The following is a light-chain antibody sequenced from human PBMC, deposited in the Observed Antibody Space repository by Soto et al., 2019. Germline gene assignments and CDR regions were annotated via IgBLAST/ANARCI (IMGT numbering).Light chain of an antibody. V-gene: IGKV3-20*01. CDR1: QSVSSSY. Sequence: EIVLTQSPGTLSLSPGERATLSCRASQSVSSSYLAWYQQKPGQAPRLLIYGASSRATGIPDRFSGSGSGTDFTLTSSRLEPEDFAVYYCQQYGSSPFTFVPGTKVDIK. CDR3: QQYGSSPFT. CDR2: GAS. J-gene: IGKJ3*01.